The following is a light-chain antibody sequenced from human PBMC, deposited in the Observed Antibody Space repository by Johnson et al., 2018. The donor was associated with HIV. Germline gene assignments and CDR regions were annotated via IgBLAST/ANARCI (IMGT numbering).Light chain of an antibody. CDR3: GTWASSLRTGF. J-gene: IGLJ1*01. Sequence: QSVLTQPPSVSAAPGQKVTISCSGSSSNIGNNYVSWYQQLPGTAPKLLIYENNKRPSGIPGRFSGSKSGPSATLGITGLQTGDEADYYCGTWASSLRTGFVGTGTKVNVL. CDR1: SSNIGNNY. CDR2: ENN. V-gene: IGLV1-51*02.